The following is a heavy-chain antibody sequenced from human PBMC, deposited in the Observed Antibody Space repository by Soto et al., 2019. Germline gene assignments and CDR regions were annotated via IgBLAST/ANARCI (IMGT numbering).Heavy chain of an antibody. Sequence: GGSLRLSFAASGFTFISCSRNWVRHAPGKGLEWVSSISSSSSYIYYADSVKGRFTISRDNSKNTLYLQMNSLRAEDTAVYYCPKDRKGYSYGIMDAWGQGKTVTVSS. J-gene: IGHJ6*02. D-gene: IGHD5-18*01. CDR2: ISSSSSYI. V-gene: IGHV3-21*04. CDR1: GFTFISCS. CDR3: PKDRKGYSYGIMDA.